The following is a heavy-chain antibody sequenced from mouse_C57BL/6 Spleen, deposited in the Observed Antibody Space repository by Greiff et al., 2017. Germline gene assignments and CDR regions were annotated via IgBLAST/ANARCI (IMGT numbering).Heavy chain of an antibody. CDR1: GYTFTSYW. Sequence: VQLQQSGAELVKPGASVKMSCKASGYTFTSYWITWVKQRPGQGLEWIGDIYPGSGSTNYNEKFKSKATLTVDTASSTAYMQLSSLTSEDSAVYYFASRGVITTVVATDYYFDYWGQGTTLTVSS. D-gene: IGHD1-1*01. CDR3: ASRGVITTVVATDYYFDY. J-gene: IGHJ2*01. CDR2: IYPGSGST. V-gene: IGHV1-55*01.